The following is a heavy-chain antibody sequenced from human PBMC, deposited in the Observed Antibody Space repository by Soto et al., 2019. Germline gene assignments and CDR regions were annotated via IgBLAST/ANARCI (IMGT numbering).Heavy chain of an antibody. CDR2: IDPSDSYT. CDR1: GYSFTSYW. J-gene: IGHJ6*02. D-gene: IGHD2-8*02. Sequence: GESLKISGKGSGYSFTSYWISWVRQMPGKGLEWMGRIDPSDSYTNYSPSFQGHVTISADKSISTAYLQWSSLKASDTAMYYCATTGDYYYYYGMDVWGQGTTVTVSS. CDR3: ATTGDYYYYYGMDV. V-gene: IGHV5-10-1*01.